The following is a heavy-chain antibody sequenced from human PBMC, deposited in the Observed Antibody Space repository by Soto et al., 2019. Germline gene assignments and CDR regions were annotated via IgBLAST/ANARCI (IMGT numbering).Heavy chain of an antibody. CDR2: INPNSGGT. J-gene: IGHJ4*02. CDR3: ARGGDIVVVPAAIPVDY. CDR1: GYTFTGYY. V-gene: IGHV1-2*04. D-gene: IGHD2-2*02. Sequence: QVQLVQSGAEVKKPGASVKVSCKASGYTFTGYYMHWVRQAPGQGLEWMGWINPNSGGTNYAQKFQGWVTMTRDTSISTAYMELSRLRSDDTAVYYCARGGDIVVVPAAIPVDYWGQGTLVTVSS.